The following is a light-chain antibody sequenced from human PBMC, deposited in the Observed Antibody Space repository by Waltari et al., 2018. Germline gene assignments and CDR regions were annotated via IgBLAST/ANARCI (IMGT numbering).Light chain of an antibody. CDR2: GAS. V-gene: IGKV3-20*01. Sequence: EIVVTQSPGTLSLSPGERATPSCRASQSVSSYYLAWYQQKPGQAPRLLIYGASSRATGIPARFSGSGSGTDFTLSISRLEPEDFAVYYCHQYHSPPLTFGGGTKVEIK. CDR1: QSVSSYY. CDR3: HQYHSPPLT. J-gene: IGKJ4*01.